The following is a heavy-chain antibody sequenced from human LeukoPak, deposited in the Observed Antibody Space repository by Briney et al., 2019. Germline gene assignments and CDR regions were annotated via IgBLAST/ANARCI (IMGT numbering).Heavy chain of an antibody. J-gene: IGHJ5*02. CDR3: VSGGRHLYH. CDR1: GFTFSNYW. Sequence: GGSLRLSCAASGFTFSNYWMSWVRQAPGKGLEWVANIKEDGSEKYYVDSVKGRFTISRDNAKNSLYLQMNSLRAEDTAVYYCVSGGRHLYHWGQRTLVTVSS. D-gene: IGHD1-1*01. CDR2: IKEDGSEK. V-gene: IGHV3-7*01.